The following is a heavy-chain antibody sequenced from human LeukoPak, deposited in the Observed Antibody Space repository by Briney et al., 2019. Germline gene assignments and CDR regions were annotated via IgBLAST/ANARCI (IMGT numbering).Heavy chain of an antibody. J-gene: IGHJ4*02. V-gene: IGHV4-4*02. CDR3: ARALYSSSPYFDY. D-gene: IGHD6-6*01. Sequence: PSETLSLTCAVSGGSITSSNWWSWVRQPPGKGLEWIGEIYHSGSTNYNPSLKSRVTISVDKSKNQFSLKLSSVTAADTAVYYCARALYSSSPYFDYWGQGTLVIVSS. CDR1: GGSITSSNW. CDR2: IYHSGST.